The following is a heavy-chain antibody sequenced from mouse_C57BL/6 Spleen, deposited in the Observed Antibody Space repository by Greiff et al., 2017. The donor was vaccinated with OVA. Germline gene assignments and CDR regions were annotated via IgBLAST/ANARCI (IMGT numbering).Heavy chain of an antibody. V-gene: IGHV5-4*01. Sequence: EVQRVESGGGLVKPGGSLKLSCAASGFTFSSYAMSWVRQTPEKRLEWVATISDGGSYTYYPDNVKGRFTISRDNAKNNLYLQMSHLKSEDTAMYYCARDGRLLGAYWGQGTLVTVSA. CDR1: GFTFSSYA. D-gene: IGHD2-10*01. CDR2: ISDGGSYT. J-gene: IGHJ3*01. CDR3: ARDGRLLGAY.